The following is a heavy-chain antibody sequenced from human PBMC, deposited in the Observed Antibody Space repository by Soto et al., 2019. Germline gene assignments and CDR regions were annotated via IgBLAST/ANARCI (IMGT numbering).Heavy chain of an antibody. V-gene: IGHV3-9*01. CDR2: ISWNSGSI. CDR1: GFTFDDYA. J-gene: IGHJ4*02. CDR3: AKDGGVVPAAPSSY. D-gene: IGHD2-2*01. Sequence: EVQLVESGGGLVQPGRSLRLSCAASGFTFDDYAMHWVRQAPGKGLEWVSGISWNSGSIGYADSVKGRFTISRDNATNSLYLQMNSLRADDTALYYCAKDGGVVPAAPSSYGGQGTLVTVSS.